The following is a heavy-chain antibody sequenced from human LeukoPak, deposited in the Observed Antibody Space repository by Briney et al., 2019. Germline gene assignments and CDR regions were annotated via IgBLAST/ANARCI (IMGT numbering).Heavy chain of an antibody. D-gene: IGHD2-2*01. V-gene: IGHV1-18*01. CDR3: ARVPYCSSTSCLYYYGMDV. CDR2: ISAYSGNT. J-gene: IGHJ6*02. CDR1: GYTFTSYG. Sequence: GASVKVSCKASGYTFTSYGISWVRQAPGQGLEWMGWISAYSGNTNYAQKLQGRVTMTTDTSTSTAYMELRSLRSDDTAVYYCARVPYCSSTSCLYYYGMDVWGQGTTVTVSS.